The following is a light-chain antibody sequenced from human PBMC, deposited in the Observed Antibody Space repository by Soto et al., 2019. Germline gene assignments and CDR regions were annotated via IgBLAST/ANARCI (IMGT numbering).Light chain of an antibody. V-gene: IGKV1-5*01. J-gene: IGKJ5*01. CDR2: DAS. Sequence: DFQMTQSPSTLSASVGDRVTITCRASQNIRSRLAWFQQKPGKAPKLLIYDASSLESGVPSRFSGSGSGTDFTLTISSLQPEDFATYYCQQSYSDITFGQGTRLEIK. CDR1: QNIRSR. CDR3: QQSYSDIT.